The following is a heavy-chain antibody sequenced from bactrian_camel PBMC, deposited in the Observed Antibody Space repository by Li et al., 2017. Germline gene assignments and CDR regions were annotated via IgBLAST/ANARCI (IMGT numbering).Heavy chain of an antibody. CDR3: AAGPPYCGGGYCFAAASNY. Sequence: VQLVESGGGLVQPGGSLRLSSAASGFTFRGYYMSWVRQAPGKGLEWVSSIYSDGTKTYYGDSVKGRFTCSRDNAKNTVYLQMNSLKTEDTAVYYLAAGPPYCGGGYCFAAASNYWGQGTQVTVS. J-gene: IGHJ4*01. CDR1: GFTFRGYY. V-gene: IGHV3-2*01. D-gene: IGHD2*01. CDR2: IYSDGTKT.